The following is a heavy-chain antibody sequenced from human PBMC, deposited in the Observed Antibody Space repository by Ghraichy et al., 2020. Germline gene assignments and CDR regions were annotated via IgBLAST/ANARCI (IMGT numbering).Heavy chain of an antibody. CDR2: IKKDGREI. D-gene: IGHD2-2*01. Sequence: GGSLRLSCAASGFTFSDYWMSWVRQAPGKGLEWVANIKKDGREIYYVDSVRGRFTHSRDNARNSLYLQMNSLRAEDTAVYYCVRDGRTSWHFDIWGQGTLVTVSS. J-gene: IGHJ4*02. CDR1: GFTFSDYW. V-gene: IGHV3-7*03. CDR3: VRDGRTSWHFDI.